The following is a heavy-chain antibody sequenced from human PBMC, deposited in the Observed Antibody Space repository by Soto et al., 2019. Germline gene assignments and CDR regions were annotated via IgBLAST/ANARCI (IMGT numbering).Heavy chain of an antibody. CDR2: ITSKSDGGTT. Sequence: GGSLRLSCAASGFSFSNAWMSWVRQAPGKGLEWVGRITSKSDGGTTDYTAPVKGRFTISRDDSKNTLYLQMSSLKTEDTALYYCATSITTPGSFNSWGQGTLVTVSS. J-gene: IGHJ4*02. CDR3: ATSITTPGSFNS. V-gene: IGHV3-15*01. D-gene: IGHD6-13*01. CDR1: GFSFSNAW.